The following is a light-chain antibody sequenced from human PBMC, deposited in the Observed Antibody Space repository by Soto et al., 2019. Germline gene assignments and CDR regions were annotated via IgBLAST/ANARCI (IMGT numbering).Light chain of an antibody. CDR1: SSDVGGYKY. CDR3: SSYAGDNSYV. Sequence: QSVLTQPASVSGSPGQSITISCTGTSSDVGGYKYVSWYQQYPGKAPKLMIYAVSERPSGVPDRFSGSKSGNTASLTVSGLQAEDEADYYCSSYAGDNSYVFGTGTKVTVL. V-gene: IGLV2-8*01. CDR2: AVS. J-gene: IGLJ1*01.